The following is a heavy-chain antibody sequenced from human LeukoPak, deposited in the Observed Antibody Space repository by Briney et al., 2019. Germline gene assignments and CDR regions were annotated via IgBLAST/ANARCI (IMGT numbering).Heavy chain of an antibody. CDR1: GYTFTGYY. CDR2: INPNSGRT. J-gene: IGHJ4*02. CDR3: ARGLHWDPHFDY. V-gene: IGHV1-2*02. Sequence: ASVKVSCKASGYTFTGYYMHWVRQAPGQGLEWMGWINPNSGRTNYAQKFQGRVTMTRDTSISTAYMELSRLRSDDTAVYYCARGLHWDPHFDYWGQGTLVTVSS. D-gene: IGHD7-27*01.